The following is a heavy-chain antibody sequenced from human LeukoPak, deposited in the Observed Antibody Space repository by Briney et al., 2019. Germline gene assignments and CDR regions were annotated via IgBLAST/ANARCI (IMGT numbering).Heavy chain of an antibody. CDR3: ARDQIGVAAAAY. CDR2: INPSNDDA. V-gene: IGHV1-3*01. CDR1: GYTFTNFV. J-gene: IGHJ4*02. D-gene: IGHD6-13*01. Sequence: ASVKVSCKASGYTFTNFVIHWVRQAPGQRLEWMGWINPSNDDAKYSQKFQGRVTITRDTSASTAYMELSSLRSEDAALYYCARDQIGVAAAAYWGQGTLVTVSS.